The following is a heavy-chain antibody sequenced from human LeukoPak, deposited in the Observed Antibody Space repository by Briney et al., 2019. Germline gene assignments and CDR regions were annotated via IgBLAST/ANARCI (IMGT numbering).Heavy chain of an antibody. CDR1: GYTFTGYY. Sequence: ASVKVSCKASGYTFTGYYMHWVRQAPGQGLEWMGWINPNSGGTNYAQKFQGRVTMTRDTSISTAYMELSRLRSDDTAVYYCARAVDSSGWFDYWGQGTLVTASS. CDR2: INPNSGGT. J-gene: IGHJ4*02. V-gene: IGHV1-2*02. CDR3: ARAVDSSGWFDY. D-gene: IGHD6-19*01.